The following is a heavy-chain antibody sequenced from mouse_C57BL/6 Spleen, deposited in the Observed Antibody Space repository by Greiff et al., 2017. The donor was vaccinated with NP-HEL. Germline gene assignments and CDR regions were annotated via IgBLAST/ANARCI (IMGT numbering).Heavy chain of an antibody. CDR1: GYTFTSYW. J-gene: IGHJ4*01. CDR3: ARGCDYGYYYAMDY. CDR2: IDPSDSYT. D-gene: IGHD2-4*01. V-gene: IGHV1-69*01. Sequence: VQLQQSGAELVMPGASVKLSCKASGYTFTSYWMHWVKQRPGQGLEWIGEIDPSDSYTNYNQKFKGKSTLTVDKSSSTAYMQISSLTSEDSAVYYCARGCDYGYYYAMDYWGQGTSVTVSS.